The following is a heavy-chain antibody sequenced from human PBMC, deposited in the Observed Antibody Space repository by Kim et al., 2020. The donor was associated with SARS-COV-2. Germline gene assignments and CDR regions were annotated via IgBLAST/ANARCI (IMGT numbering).Heavy chain of an antibody. Sequence: YYADSVKGRFTVSRDNSKNTLYLQMNSLRAEDTAVYYCANRRITNTCFDYWGQGTLVTVSS. J-gene: IGHJ4*02. V-gene: IGHV3-23*01. D-gene: IGHD3-10*01. CDR3: ANRRITNTCFDY.